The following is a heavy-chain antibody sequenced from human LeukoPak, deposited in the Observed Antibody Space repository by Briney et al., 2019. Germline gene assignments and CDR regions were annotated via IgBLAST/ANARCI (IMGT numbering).Heavy chain of an antibody. V-gene: IGHV3-11*04. CDR3: AGSITIFGVVRFELGY. J-gene: IGHJ4*02. D-gene: IGHD3-3*01. CDR1: GFTFSDYY. CDR2: ISSSGSTI. Sequence: GGSLRLSCAASGFTFSDYYMSWIRQAPGKGLEWVSYISSSGSTIYYADSVKGRFTISRDNAKNSLYLQMNSLRAEDTAVYYCAGSITIFGVVRFELGYWGQGTLVTVSS.